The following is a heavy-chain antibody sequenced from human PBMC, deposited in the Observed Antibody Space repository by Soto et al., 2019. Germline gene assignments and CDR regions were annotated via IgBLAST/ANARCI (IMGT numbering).Heavy chain of an antibody. CDR2: INHSGST. V-gene: IGHV4-34*01. CDR1: GGSFSGYY. Sequence: QVQLQQWGAGLLKPSETLSLTCAVYGGSFSGYYWSWIRQPPGKGLEWIGEINHSGSTNYNPSLKSRFTISVDTSKNQFSLKLSSVTAADTAVYYCARGCRRSDSSGYYRYAFDIWGQGTMVTVSS. CDR3: ARGCRRSDSSGYYRYAFDI. D-gene: IGHD3-22*01. J-gene: IGHJ3*02.